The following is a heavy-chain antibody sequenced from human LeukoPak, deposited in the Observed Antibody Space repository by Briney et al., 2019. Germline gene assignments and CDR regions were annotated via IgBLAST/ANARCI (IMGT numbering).Heavy chain of an antibody. Sequence: ASVKVSCKASGYTFTGYYMYWVRQAPGQGLEWMGIINPSGGSTSYAQKFQGRVTMTRDMSTSTVYMELSSLRSEDTAVYYCARSAPSYDHWGQGTLVTVSS. CDR2: INPSGGST. V-gene: IGHV1-46*01. CDR1: GYTFTGYY. CDR3: ARSAPSYDH. J-gene: IGHJ4*02.